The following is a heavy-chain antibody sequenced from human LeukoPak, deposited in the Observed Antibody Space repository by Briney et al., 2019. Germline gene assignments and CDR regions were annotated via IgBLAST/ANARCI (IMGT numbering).Heavy chain of an antibody. CDR2: IIPILGIA. CDR1: RGTFSSYA. V-gene: IGHV1-69*04. Sequence: SVKVSSEASRGTFSSYAISGGRHAPRQGLEWRGNIIPILGIANYAQKFQGRVTITADKSTSTAYMELSSLRSEDTAVYYCAGSTYYYDSSVYALDYGGQGTLVTVSS. CDR3: AGSTYYYDSSVYALDY. J-gene: IGHJ4*02. D-gene: IGHD3-22*01.